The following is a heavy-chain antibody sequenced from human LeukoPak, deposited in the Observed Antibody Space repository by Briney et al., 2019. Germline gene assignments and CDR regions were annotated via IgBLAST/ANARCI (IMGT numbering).Heavy chain of an antibody. J-gene: IGHJ4*02. CDR2: IKQDGSEK. CDR3: ARDLASRITIFGAWAFDY. V-gene: IGHV3-7*01. CDR1: GFTFSSYS. D-gene: IGHD3-3*01. Sequence: GGSLRLSCAASGFTFSSYSMNWVRQAPGKGLEWVANIKQDGSEKYYVDSVKGRFTISRDNAKNSLYLQMNSLRAEDTAVYYCARDLASRITIFGAWAFDYWGQGTLVTVSS.